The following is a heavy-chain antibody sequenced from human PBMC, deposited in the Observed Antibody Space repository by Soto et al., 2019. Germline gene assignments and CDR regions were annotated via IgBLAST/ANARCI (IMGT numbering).Heavy chain of an antibody. V-gene: IGHV3-30*03. CDR2: ISYDGSNK. Sequence: QVHLVESGGGVVQPGRSLRLSCAASGFTFNTYGMHWVRQAPGKGLEWVAVISYDGSNKYYADSVKGRFTISRDNSKNTLYLQMNSLRAEDTAVYYCARATFPIQLKYYFDYWGQGTLVTVSS. CDR3: ARATFPIQLKYYFDY. J-gene: IGHJ4*02. D-gene: IGHD5-18*01. CDR1: GFTFNTYG.